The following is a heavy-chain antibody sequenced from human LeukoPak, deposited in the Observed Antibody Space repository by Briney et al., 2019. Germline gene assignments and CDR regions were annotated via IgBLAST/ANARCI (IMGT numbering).Heavy chain of an antibody. CDR3: ARASAAAENHYYYYGMDV. D-gene: IGHD6-13*01. CDR1: GFTFSSYW. CDR2: INSDGSST. Sequence: PGGSLRLSCAASGFTFSSYWMPWVRQAPGKGLVWVSRINSDGSSTSYADSVKGRFTISRDNAKNTLYLQMNSLRAEDTAVYYCARASAAAENHYYYYGMDVWGQGTTVTVSS. V-gene: IGHV3-74*01. J-gene: IGHJ6*02.